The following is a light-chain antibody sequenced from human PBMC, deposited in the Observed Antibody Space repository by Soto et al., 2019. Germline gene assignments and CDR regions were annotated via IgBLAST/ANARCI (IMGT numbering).Light chain of an antibody. CDR1: QSISSW. J-gene: IGKJ1*01. CDR2: KTS. Sequence: DIHMTQSPSTLSASVGARVTTTARASQSISSWLAWYQQKPGKAPNPLIYKTSSLETGVPSRFSGSGSGTEFTLTISSLQPDDFATYYCQHWHDYSWTFGQGTKVEVK. V-gene: IGKV1-5*03. CDR3: QHWHDYSWT.